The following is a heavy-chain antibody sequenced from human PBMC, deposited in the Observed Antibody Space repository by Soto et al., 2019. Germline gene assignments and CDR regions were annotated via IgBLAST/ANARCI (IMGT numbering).Heavy chain of an antibody. CDR2: ISDSGATT. Sequence: VGSLRLSCGASGFPFGENAMSWVRQAPGKGLEWVSGISDSGATTYYADSVRGRFTISRDNSKNTLYLQMKSLRAEDSASYYCAKEDTSSGSLDYWGQGALVTVSS. D-gene: IGHD6-19*01. CDR3: AKEDTSSGSLDY. CDR1: GFPFGENA. V-gene: IGHV3-23*01. J-gene: IGHJ4*02.